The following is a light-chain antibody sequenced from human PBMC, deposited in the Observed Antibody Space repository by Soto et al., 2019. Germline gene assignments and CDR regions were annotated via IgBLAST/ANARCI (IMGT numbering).Light chain of an antibody. Sequence: QLVLTQPASVSGSPGQSIAISCTGTSIDVGAYNAVSWYQHHPGKAPKLMIYDVSNRPSGVSDRFSGCKSGNTASLTISGLRPEDEADYYCSSYTSSSNVVFGGGTKLTVL. J-gene: IGLJ2*01. CDR1: SIDVGAYNA. CDR3: SSYTSSSNVV. V-gene: IGLV2-14*03. CDR2: DVS.